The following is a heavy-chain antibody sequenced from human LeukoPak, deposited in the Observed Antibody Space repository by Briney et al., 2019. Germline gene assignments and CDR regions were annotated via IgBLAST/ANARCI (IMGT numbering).Heavy chain of an antibody. J-gene: IGHJ5*02. CDR2: IYCSGST. V-gene: IGHV4-31*03. D-gene: IGHD2-15*01. CDR1: GGSISSGGYY. CDR3: ARDHEGYCSGGSCYHNWFDP. Sequence: SQTLSLTCTVSGGSISSGGYYWSWIRQHPGKGLEWIGYIYCSGSTYYNPSLKSRVTISVDTSKNQFSLKLSSVTAADTAVYYCARDHEGYCSGGSCYHNWFDPWGQGTLVTVSS.